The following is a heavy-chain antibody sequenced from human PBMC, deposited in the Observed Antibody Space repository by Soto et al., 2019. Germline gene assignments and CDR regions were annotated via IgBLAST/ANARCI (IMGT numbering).Heavy chain of an antibody. CDR1: GFTFSNAW. CDR3: TTIHTITGLRQYYYDSSGYEMNDY. Sequence: TGGSLRLSCAASGFTFSNAWMNWVRQAPGKGLEWVGRIKSKTGGGTTDYAAPVKGRFTISRDDSKNTLYLQMNSLKTEDTAVYYCTTIHTITGLRQYYYDSSGYEMNDYWGQGTLVTVSS. CDR2: IKSKTGGGTT. V-gene: IGHV3-15*07. J-gene: IGHJ4*02. D-gene: IGHD3-22*01.